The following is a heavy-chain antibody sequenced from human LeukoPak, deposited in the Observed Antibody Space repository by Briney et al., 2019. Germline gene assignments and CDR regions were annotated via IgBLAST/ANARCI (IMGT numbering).Heavy chain of an antibody. CDR3: AKDLADYGDYDY. CDR2: ISGSGGST. J-gene: IGHJ4*02. Sequence: GGSLRLSCACSVFTFSSYAMSWVRQAPGKGLDGVSAISGSGGSTYYADSVKGRFTISRDNSKNTLYLQMNSLRAEDTAVYYCAKDLADYGDYDYWGQGTLVTVSS. D-gene: IGHD4-17*01. CDR1: VFTFSSYA. V-gene: IGHV3-23*01.